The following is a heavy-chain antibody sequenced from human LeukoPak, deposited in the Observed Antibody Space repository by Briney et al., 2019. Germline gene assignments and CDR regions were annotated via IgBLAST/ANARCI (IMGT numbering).Heavy chain of an antibody. CDR1: GYRFTSYW. CDR2: IYLGDSDT. J-gene: IGHJ6*03. V-gene: IGHV5-51*01. CDR3: ARCTYSSSSVYYYYMDV. D-gene: IGHD6-6*01. Sequence: GESLKISCKGSGYRFTSYWIGWVRQMPGKGLEWMGIIYLGDSDTRYSPSFQGQVTISADKSISTAYLQWSSLKASDTAMYYCARCTYSSSSVYYYYMDVWGKGTTVTVSS.